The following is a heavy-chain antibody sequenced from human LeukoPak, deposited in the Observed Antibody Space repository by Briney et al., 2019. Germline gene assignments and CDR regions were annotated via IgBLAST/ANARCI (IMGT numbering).Heavy chain of an antibody. Sequence: ASVKVSCKASGYTFTGYYMHWVRQAPGQELEWMGWINPNSGGTNYAQKFQGRVTMTRDTSISTAYMELSRLRSDDTAVYYCARDGRTGGYYYYGMDVWGQGTTVTVSS. V-gene: IGHV1-2*02. D-gene: IGHD2-8*02. CDR1: GYTFTGYY. CDR3: ARDGRTGGYYYYGMDV. CDR2: INPNSGGT. J-gene: IGHJ6*02.